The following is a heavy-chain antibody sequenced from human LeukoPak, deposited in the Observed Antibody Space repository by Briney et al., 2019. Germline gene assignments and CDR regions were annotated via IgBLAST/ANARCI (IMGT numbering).Heavy chain of an antibody. Sequence: GGSLRLSCAASGFTFTNAWMSWVRQGPGKGLEWVDRIKSSFDDGTIDYAAPVQGRFTISRDDSKATVYLQMNSLNTDDTAVYYCTTVLIGYCSSASCYAGDFWGQGALVIVSS. CDR1: GFTFTNAW. CDR3: TTVLIGYCSSASCYAGDF. J-gene: IGHJ4*02. V-gene: IGHV3-15*01. CDR2: IKSSFDDGTI. D-gene: IGHD2-2*01.